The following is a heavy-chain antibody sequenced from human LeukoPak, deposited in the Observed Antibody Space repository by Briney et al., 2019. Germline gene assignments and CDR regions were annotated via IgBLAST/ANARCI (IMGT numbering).Heavy chain of an antibody. D-gene: IGHD1-26*01. Sequence: GGSLRLSCAASGFTFSSYSMNWVRQAPGKGLEWVSSISSSSSYIYYADSVKGRFTISRDNAKNSLYLQMNSLRAEDTAVYYCARDRMKWDRAFDIWGQGTMVTVSS. CDR3: ARDRMKWDRAFDI. J-gene: IGHJ3*02. V-gene: IGHV3-21*01. CDR2: ISSSSSYI. CDR1: GFTFSSYS.